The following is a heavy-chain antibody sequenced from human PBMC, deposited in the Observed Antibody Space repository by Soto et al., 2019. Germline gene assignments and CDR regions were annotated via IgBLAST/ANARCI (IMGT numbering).Heavy chain of an antibody. D-gene: IGHD5-12*01. CDR3: ARLGGGYRPSYGMDV. V-gene: IGHV4-30-2*01. CDR2: IYHSGST. J-gene: IGHJ6*02. CDR1: GGSISSGGYS. Sequence: QLQLQESGSGLVKPSQTLSLTCAVSGGSISSGGYSWSWIRQPPGKGLEWIGYIYHSGSTYYNPSLKSRVTISVDWSKNQFSLKLSSVTAADTAVYYCARLGGGYRPSYGMDVWCQGTTVTVSS.